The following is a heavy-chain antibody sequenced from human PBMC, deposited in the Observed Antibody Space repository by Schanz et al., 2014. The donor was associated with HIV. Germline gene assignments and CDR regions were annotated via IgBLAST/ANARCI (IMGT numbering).Heavy chain of an antibody. Sequence: QVQLEESGGGVVQPGRSLRVSCAASGFTFSSYGMHWVRQAPGKGLEWVAVISYDGSNKCYADSVKGRFTISRDSSRNTLYLQMNSLRAEDTAVYYCAKVATWDYYAMDVWGQGTTLTVSS. J-gene: IGHJ6*02. V-gene: IGHV3-30*18. CDR3: AKVATWDYYAMDV. CDR1: GFTFSSYG. CDR2: ISYDGSNK.